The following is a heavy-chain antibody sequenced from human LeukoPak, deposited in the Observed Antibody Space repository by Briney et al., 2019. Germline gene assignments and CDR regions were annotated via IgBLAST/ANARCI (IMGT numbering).Heavy chain of an antibody. J-gene: IGHJ6*03. D-gene: IGHD1-26*01. Sequence: PGGSLRLSCAASGFTFSDYYMSWIRQAPGKGLEWVSYISSSGSTIYYADSVKGRFTISRDNAKNSLYLQMNSLRAEDTAVYYCARDLRDTSPFMVQREGKNHYYYYYYMDVWGKGTTVTVSS. CDR3: ARDLRDTSPFMVQREGKNHYYYYYYMDV. V-gene: IGHV3-11*04. CDR2: ISSSGSTI. CDR1: GFTFSDYY.